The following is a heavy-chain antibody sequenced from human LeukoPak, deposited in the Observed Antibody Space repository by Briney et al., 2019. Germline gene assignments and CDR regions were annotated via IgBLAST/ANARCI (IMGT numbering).Heavy chain of an antibody. J-gene: IGHJ4*02. CDR3: ARVVRGVNNYFDY. D-gene: IGHD3-10*01. V-gene: IGHV4-38-2*02. CDR2: IYHSGST. CDR1: GGSISNYY. Sequence: SETLSLTCTVSGGSISNYYWGWIRQPPGKGLEWIGGIYHSGSTYYNPSLKSRVTISVDTSKNQFSLKLSSVTAADTAVYYCARVVRGVNNYFDYWGQGTQVTVSS.